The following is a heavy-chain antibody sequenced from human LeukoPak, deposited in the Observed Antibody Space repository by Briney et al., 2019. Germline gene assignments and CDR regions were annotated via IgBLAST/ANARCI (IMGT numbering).Heavy chain of an antibody. Sequence: ETLSLTCTVSGVSMSGHYWTWMRLPPGKGLELVGHIFSRGATHYNPSLRGRVPLSIDTSKNQFSLTLSSVNVEDTAVYYCARFSTRFGSGCSDASCYVHYWGQGTQVTVSP. D-gene: IGHD2-2*01. CDR1: GVSMSGHY. J-gene: IGHJ4*02. V-gene: IGHV4-59*11. CDR2: IFSRGAT. CDR3: ARFSTRFGSGCSDASCYVHY.